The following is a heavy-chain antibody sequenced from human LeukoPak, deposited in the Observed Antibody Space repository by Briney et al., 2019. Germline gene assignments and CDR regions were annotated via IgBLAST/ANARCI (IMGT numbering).Heavy chain of an antibody. CDR2: IKSKSERGAT. CDR1: GFTFSNGW. J-gene: IGHJ4*02. Sequence: AGGSLRLSCAASGFTFSNGWMSWVRQAPGKGLEWVGRIKSKSERGATDYAAPVKGRFTISRDGSTNTVYLHMNSLKTEDTAVYFCTSDLYCSTSSCYTLDNWGQGTLVAVSP. CDR3: TSDLYCSTSSCYTLDN. V-gene: IGHV3-15*01. D-gene: IGHD2-2*02.